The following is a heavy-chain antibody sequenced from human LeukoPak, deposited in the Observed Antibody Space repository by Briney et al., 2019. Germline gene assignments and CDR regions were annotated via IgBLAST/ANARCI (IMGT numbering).Heavy chain of an antibody. CDR3: AREKRVVGAPHFDS. CDR2: IYHSGTT. Sequence: PSETLSLTCNVSGGSINHFYWSWIRQPPGKGLEWIGYIYHSGTTNYSPSLKSRVTMSLDTSTSQFSLKVNSVTAADTAVYYRAREKRVVGAPHFDSWGQGTLVTVSS. V-gene: IGHV4-59*01. D-gene: IGHD1-26*01. CDR1: GGSINHFY. J-gene: IGHJ4*02.